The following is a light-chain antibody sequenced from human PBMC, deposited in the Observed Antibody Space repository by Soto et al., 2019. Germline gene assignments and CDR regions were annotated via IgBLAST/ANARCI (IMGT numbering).Light chain of an antibody. CDR3: QQYNNWPRT. Sequence: EIVMTQSPATLSVSPGERATLSCRASQSVNSNLAWYQQKPGQAPRFLIYGASTRAAGIPARFSGSGSGTEFTLTISSLQSEDFAVYYCQQYNNWPRTFGQGTTLEIK. J-gene: IGKJ1*01. CDR2: GAS. V-gene: IGKV3-15*01. CDR1: QSVNSN.